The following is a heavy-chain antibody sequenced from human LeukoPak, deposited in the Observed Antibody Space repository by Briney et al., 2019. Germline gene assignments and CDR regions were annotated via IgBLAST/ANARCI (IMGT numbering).Heavy chain of an antibody. J-gene: IGHJ4*02. Sequence: GGSLRLSCAASGFTFSSYAMSWVRQAPGKGVEGVSVISGSGGRTYYADYVKGRFTVYRDNSKKTVYLQMNSLRAEDTAVYYCAKRRYDFWSGYKDLAYWGQGTLVTVSS. CDR1: GFTFSSYA. D-gene: IGHD3-3*01. CDR3: AKRRYDFWSGYKDLAY. CDR2: ISGSGGRT. V-gene: IGHV3-23*01.